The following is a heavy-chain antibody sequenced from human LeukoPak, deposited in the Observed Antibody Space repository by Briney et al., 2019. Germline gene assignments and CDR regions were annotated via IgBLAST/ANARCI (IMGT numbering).Heavy chain of an antibody. Sequence: GGSLRLSCAASGFTFSSYGMHWVRQAPGKGLEWVAVISYDGSNKYYADSVKGRFTISRDNSKNTLYLQMNSLRAEDTAVYYCAKEPYSGSYTYYFDYWGQGTLVTVSS. CDR2: ISYDGSNK. V-gene: IGHV3-30*18. J-gene: IGHJ4*02. CDR3: AKEPYSGSYTYYFDY. CDR1: GFTFSSYG. D-gene: IGHD1-26*01.